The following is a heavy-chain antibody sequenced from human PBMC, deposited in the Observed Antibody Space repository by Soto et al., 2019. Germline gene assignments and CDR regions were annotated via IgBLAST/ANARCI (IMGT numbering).Heavy chain of an antibody. J-gene: IGHJ4*02. V-gene: IGHV1-2*02. D-gene: IGHD6-19*01. CDR2: INPNSGGT. CDR1: GYTFTDYY. Sequence: ASVKVSCKASGYTFTDYYIHWVRQAPGQGLEWMGWINPNSGGTNYAQKFQGRVTLTGDPSISTAYMELSSLTSDDTAVYYCASVGRSGWYTPFDYWGQGIPVTVCS. CDR3: ASVGRSGWYTPFDY.